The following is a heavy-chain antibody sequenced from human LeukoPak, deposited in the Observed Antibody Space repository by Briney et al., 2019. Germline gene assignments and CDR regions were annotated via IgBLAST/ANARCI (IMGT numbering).Heavy chain of an antibody. V-gene: IGHV3-21*01. J-gene: IGHJ3*02. D-gene: IGHD2-21*02. CDR3: AREITIVVVTAPLEPDAFDI. Sequence: PGGSLRLSCAASGFTFSSYSMTWVRQAPGKGLEWVSSISSSSYIYYADSVKGNSLYLQMNSLRAEDTAVYYCAREITIVVVTAPLEPDAFDIWGQGTMVTVSS. CDR1: GFTFSSYS. CDR2: ISSSSYI.